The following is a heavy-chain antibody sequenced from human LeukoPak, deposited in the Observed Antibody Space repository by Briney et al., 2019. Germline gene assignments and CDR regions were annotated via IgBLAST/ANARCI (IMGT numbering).Heavy chain of an antibody. D-gene: IGHD3-10*01. V-gene: IGHV4-39*01. CDR2: IYYSGST. CDR1: GGSISSYY. J-gene: IGHJ4*02. CDR3: ARRMVRGVIDY. Sequence: SETLSLTCTVSGGSISSYYWGWIRQPPGKGLEWIGSIYYSGSTYYNPSLKSRVTISVDTSKNQFSLKLSSVTAADTAVYYCARRMVRGVIDYWGQGTLVTVSS.